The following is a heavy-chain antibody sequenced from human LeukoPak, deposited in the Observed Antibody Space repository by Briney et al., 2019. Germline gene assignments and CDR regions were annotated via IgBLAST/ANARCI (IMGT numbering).Heavy chain of an antibody. V-gene: IGHV3-48*01. Sequence: PGGSLRFSGAASGFTLSSFSLTGARPPPGKGLEWVSYISSSSSTIYYAGSVKGRFTISRDNAKNSLYLQMNSLRAEDTAVYYCARFRSPPFGYWGQGTLVTVSS. CDR3: ARFRSPPFGY. CDR2: ISSSSSTI. J-gene: IGHJ4*02. CDR1: GFTLSSFS. D-gene: IGHD6-13*01.